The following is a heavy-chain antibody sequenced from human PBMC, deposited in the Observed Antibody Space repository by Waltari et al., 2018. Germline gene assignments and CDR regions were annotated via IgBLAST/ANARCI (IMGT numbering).Heavy chain of an antibody. D-gene: IGHD3-10*01. J-gene: IGHJ5*02. CDR1: GFTFRSYA. Sequence: EVHLVESGGGLVQPGGSLTLSCEASGFTFRSYAINWVRQAPGKGLEWFSLFSAAGDSAYYIDAVKGRFTGSRDNSKNTLYLQINSLRVEDTAIYYCAKNLLSSGSYDGGNHWGQGTLVTVSS. CDR3: AKNLLSSGSYDGGNH. V-gene: IGHV3-23*04. CDR2: FSAAGDSA.